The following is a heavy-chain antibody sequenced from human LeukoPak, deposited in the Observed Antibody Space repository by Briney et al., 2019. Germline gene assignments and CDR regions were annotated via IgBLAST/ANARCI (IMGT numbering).Heavy chain of an antibody. V-gene: IGHV4-39*07. Sequence: SETLPLTCTVSDYSIKKSAYYWGWIRQSPVKGLEWIGSIYYSGHTYYNPSFTSRVTISVDTSKNQVSLRLTSVTAADTAVYYCARTVGGSLRLIALGWFDPWGQGTRVIVSS. J-gene: IGHJ5*02. D-gene: IGHD2-8*02. CDR1: DYSIKKSAYY. CDR2: IYYSGHT. CDR3: ARTVGGSLRLIALGWFDP.